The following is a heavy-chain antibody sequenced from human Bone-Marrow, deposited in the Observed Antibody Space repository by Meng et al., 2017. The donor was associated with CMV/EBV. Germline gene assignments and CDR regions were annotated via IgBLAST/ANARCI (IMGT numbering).Heavy chain of an antibody. CDR1: GASISSSNW. J-gene: IGHJ4*02. CDR2: IFHSGST. CDR3: ARGPRGSGLDY. V-gene: IGHV4-4*02. Sequence: LPCAVSGASISSSNWWSWVRQPPGKGLEWIGEIFHSGSTNYNPSLKSRVTISVDKSKNQFSLMLRSVTAADTAVYYCARGPRGSGLDYWGQGTLVTVS. D-gene: IGHD1-1*01.